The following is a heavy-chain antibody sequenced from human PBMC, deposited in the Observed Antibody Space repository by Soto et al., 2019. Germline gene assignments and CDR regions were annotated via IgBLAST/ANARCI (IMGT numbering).Heavy chain of an antibody. CDR1: GYTLTELS. J-gene: IGHJ5*02. CDR3: ASTYYYGSGSPPRIENWFDP. D-gene: IGHD3-10*01. CDR2: FDPEDGET. Sequence: ASVKVSCKVSGYTLTELSMHWVRQAPGKGLEWMGGFDPEDGETIYAQKFQGRVTMTEDTSTDTAYMELSSLRSEDTAVYYCASTYYYGSGSPPRIENWFDPWG. V-gene: IGHV1-24*01.